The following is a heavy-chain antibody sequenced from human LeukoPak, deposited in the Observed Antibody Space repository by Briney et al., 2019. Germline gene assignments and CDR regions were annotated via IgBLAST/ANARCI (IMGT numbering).Heavy chain of an antibody. CDR2: ITSSGIFI. J-gene: IGHJ4*02. CDR3: ARSGYDSGSYYDD. V-gene: IGHV3-21*01. Sequence: PGGSLRLSCAVSVFTSSTYSMNWVRQAPGKGLEWVSSITSSGIFIYYADSVKGRFTISRDNAKNSLYLQMNSLRAEDTAVYYCARSGYDSGSYYDDWGQGTLVTVSS. D-gene: IGHD3-10*01. CDR1: VFTSSTYS.